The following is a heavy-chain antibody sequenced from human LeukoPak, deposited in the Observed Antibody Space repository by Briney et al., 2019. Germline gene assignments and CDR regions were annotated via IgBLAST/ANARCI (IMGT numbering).Heavy chain of an antibody. Sequence: ASVKVSCKASGGTFSSYAISRVRQAPGQGLEWMGGIIPIFGTANYAQKFQGRVTITADESTSTAYMELSSLRSEDTAVYYCARSVSDTRYDYWGQGTLVTVSS. D-gene: IGHD5/OR15-5a*01. CDR1: GGTFSSYA. V-gene: IGHV1-69*01. J-gene: IGHJ4*02. CDR3: ARSVSDTRYDY. CDR2: IIPIFGTA.